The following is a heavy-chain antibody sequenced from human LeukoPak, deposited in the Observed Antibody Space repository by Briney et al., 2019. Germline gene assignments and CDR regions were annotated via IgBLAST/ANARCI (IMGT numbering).Heavy chain of an antibody. CDR3: ARGRGSSGYGY. V-gene: IGHV4-34*01. Sequence: SETLSLTCAVYGGSFSGYYWSWIRQPPGKGLEWIGEINHSGSANYNPSLKNRVTISVDTSKNQFSLKLSSVTAADTAVYYCARGRGSSGYGYWGQGTLVTVSS. CDR2: INHSGSA. D-gene: IGHD3-22*01. CDR1: GGSFSGYY. J-gene: IGHJ4*02.